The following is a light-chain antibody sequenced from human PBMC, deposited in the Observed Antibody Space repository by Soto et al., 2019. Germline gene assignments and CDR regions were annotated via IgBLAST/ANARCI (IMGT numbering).Light chain of an antibody. Sequence: DFQMTQSPSSLSSSVGVRVTITCRSSQTISNYLNWYQQKPGKAPKFLIYGTSSLQGGVPSRFSGSGSGTYFTLTISSLQPEDSANYHCQQSYSPPYTFGPGNKLEIK. V-gene: IGKV1-39*01. CDR3: QQSYSPPYT. CDR1: QTISNY. CDR2: GTS. J-gene: IGKJ2*01.